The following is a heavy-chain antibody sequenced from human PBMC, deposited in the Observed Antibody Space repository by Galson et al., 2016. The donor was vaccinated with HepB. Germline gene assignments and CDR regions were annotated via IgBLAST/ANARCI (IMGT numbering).Heavy chain of an antibody. V-gene: IGHV3-23*01. CDR1: GFTFSRCA. CDR2: LGGGGGTT. CDR3: VKSPGSGWSTGFFES. J-gene: IGHJ4*02. Sequence: SLRLSCAGSGFTFSRCAMGWVRQAPGKGLEWVSILGGGGGTTYYGDSVKGRFIISRDNSKNTVSLQINSLRVEDTAVYYCVKSPGSGWSTGFFESWGQGTLVTVSS. D-gene: IGHD6-19*01.